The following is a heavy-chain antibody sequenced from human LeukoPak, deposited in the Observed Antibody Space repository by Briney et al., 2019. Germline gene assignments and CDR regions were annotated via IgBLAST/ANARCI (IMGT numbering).Heavy chain of an antibody. J-gene: IGHJ4*02. CDR3: ARVGPYNWNYERTPDFDY. V-gene: IGHV3-30*03. CDR2: ISYDGSNK. CDR1: GFTFSSYG. D-gene: IGHD1-7*01. Sequence: GGSLRLSCAASGFTFSSYGMHWVRQAPGKGLEWVAVISYDGSNKYYADSVKGRFTISRDNSKNTLYLQMNSLRSDDTAVYYCARVGPYNWNYERTPDFDYWGQGTLVTVSS.